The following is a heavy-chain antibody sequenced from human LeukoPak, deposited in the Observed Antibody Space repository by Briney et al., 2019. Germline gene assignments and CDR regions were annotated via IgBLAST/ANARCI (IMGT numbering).Heavy chain of an antibody. CDR2: IYYSGST. J-gene: IGHJ3*02. CDR3: ARNMVRGYEDAFDI. CDR1: GGSISSYY. Sequence: SDTLSLTCTVSGGSISSYYWSWIRQPPGKGLEWIGYIYYSGSTNYNPSLKSRVTISVDTSKNQFSLKLSSVTAADTAVYYCARNMVRGYEDAFDIWGQGTMVTVSS. D-gene: IGHD3-10*01. V-gene: IGHV4-59*07.